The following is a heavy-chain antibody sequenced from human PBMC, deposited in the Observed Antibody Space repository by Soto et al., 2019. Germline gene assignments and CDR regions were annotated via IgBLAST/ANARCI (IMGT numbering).Heavy chain of an antibody. D-gene: IGHD2-15*01. J-gene: IGHJ6*02. V-gene: IGHV4-39*01. CDR2: IYYSGST. CDR3: AFRSGRIGSLSSGMYV. Sequence: QLQLQESGPGLVKPSETLSLTCTVSGASISSSGYYWGWIRQPPGKGLEWIGSIYYSGSTYYNPSLKSRVTISIDTSETQFSLKLTSVTAANTAVCYCAFRSGRIGSLSSGMYVWGQVQTITVSS. CDR1: GASISSSGYY.